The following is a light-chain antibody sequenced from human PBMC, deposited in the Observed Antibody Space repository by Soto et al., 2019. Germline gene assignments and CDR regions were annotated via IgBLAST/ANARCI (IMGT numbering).Light chain of an antibody. Sequence: DIVMRQSPPTLSVAAGERATLSCRASQTISRNLAWYQQRPGQAPRLLMFGASTRATGIPARFSGSGSGTDFTLTISRLEPEDFAVYYCQQYGSSPITFGQGTRLEI. CDR2: GAS. CDR3: QQYGSSPIT. CDR1: QTISRN. V-gene: IGKV3D-15*02. J-gene: IGKJ5*01.